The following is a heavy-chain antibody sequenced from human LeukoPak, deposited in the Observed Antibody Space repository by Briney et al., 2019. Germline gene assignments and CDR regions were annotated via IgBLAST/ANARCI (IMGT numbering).Heavy chain of an antibody. D-gene: IGHD5-18*01. J-gene: IGHJ4*02. CDR1: GFTFSSDA. Sequence: QTGGSLRLSCAASGFTFSSDATSWGRQAPGKVLEWVSAISGSGGGTYYADSVKGRFTISRDNSKNTLYLQMNSLRAEDTAVYYCAIRYSYGYWRGDYWGQGTLVTVSS. CDR3: AIRYSYGYWRGDY. CDR2: ISGSGGGT. V-gene: IGHV3-23*01.